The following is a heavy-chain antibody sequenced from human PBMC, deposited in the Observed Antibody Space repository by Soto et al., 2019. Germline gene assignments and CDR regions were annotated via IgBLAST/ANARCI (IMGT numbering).Heavy chain of an antibody. D-gene: IGHD4-17*01. Sequence: PGKGLEWMGIIYPGDSDTRYSPSFQGQVTISADKSISTAYLQWSSLKASDTAMYYCARNYGDYTGDFDYWGQGTLFTVSS. J-gene: IGHJ4*02. CDR2: IYPGDSDT. V-gene: IGHV5-51*01. CDR3: ARNYGDYTGDFDY.